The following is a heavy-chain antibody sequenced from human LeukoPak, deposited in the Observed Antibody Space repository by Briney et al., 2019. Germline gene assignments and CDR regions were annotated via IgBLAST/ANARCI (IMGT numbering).Heavy chain of an antibody. Sequence: GSLRLSWAASGFTFSSYAMTWVRPAPGEGLEWGSYISSSGSTINYADSVKGRFTISRDNAKNSLYLQMNSLRAEDTAVYYCARGRSYNYWGQGTLVTVSS. CDR2: ISSSGSTI. J-gene: IGHJ4*02. CDR3: ARGRSYNY. D-gene: IGHD3-10*01. V-gene: IGHV3-48*04. CDR1: GFTFSSYA.